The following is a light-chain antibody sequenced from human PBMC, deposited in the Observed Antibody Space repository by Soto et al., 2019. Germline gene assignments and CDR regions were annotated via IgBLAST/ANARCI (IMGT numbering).Light chain of an antibody. CDR1: NSDVGIYDF. J-gene: IGLJ1*01. CDR3: SSYSSSSTFYV. Sequence: QSVLTQPASVSGTPGQSITISCTGSNSDVGIYDFVSWYQHHPGRAPKLIVSEVSNRPSGVSNRFSGSKSGNTASLTISGLQAEDEADYFCSSYSSSSTFYVFGAGTKVTVL. CDR2: EVS. V-gene: IGLV2-14*01.